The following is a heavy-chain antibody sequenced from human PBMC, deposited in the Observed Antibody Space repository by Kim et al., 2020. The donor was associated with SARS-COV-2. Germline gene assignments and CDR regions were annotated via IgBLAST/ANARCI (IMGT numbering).Heavy chain of an antibody. V-gene: IGHV4-34*01. D-gene: IGHD3-9*01. CDR3: ARAPLRYFDRVHYYYGMDV. J-gene: IGHJ6*02. CDR1: GGSFSGYY. Sequence: SETLSLTCAVYGGSFSGYYWSWIRQPPGKGLEWIGEINHSGSTNYNPSLKSRVTISVDTSKNQFSLKLSSVTAADTAVYYCARAPLRYFDRVHYYYGMDVWGQGTTVTVSS. CDR2: INHSGST.